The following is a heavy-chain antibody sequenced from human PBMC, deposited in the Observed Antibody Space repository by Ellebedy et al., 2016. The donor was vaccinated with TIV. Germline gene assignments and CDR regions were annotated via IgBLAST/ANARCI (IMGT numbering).Heavy chain of an antibody. CDR1: GFTFSSSA. CDR2: ISNDGVRT. Sequence: GESLKISCAAAGFTFSSSAMGWVRQAPGKGPEWGSAISNDGVRTYYADSVNGRFTISRDNSKSTLFLQMNSLRAEDAAKYYCTKHRTSASMDVWGQGTTVAVSS. D-gene: IGHD6-25*01. J-gene: IGHJ6*02. CDR3: TKHRTSASMDV. V-gene: IGHV3-23*01.